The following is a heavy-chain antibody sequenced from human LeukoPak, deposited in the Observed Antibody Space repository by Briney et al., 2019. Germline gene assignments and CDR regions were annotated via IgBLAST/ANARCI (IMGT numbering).Heavy chain of an antibody. CDR1: GFTFSSYS. V-gene: IGHV3-21*01. CDR3: ARASVLYYYDSSGAFDI. CDR2: ISSSSSYI. D-gene: IGHD3-22*01. Sequence: GGSLRLSCAASGFTFSSYSMNWVRQAPXKXLEWVSSISSSSSYIYYADSVKGRFTISRDNAKNSLYLQMNSLRAEDTAVYYCARASVLYYYDSSGAFDIWGQGTMVTVSS. J-gene: IGHJ3*02.